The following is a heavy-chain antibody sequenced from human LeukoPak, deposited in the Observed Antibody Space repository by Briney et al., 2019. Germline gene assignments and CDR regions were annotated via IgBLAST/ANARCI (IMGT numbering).Heavy chain of an antibody. CDR2: FSGSGGST. J-gene: IGHJ6*03. D-gene: IGHD2-2*01. CDR1: GFTFSSYA. V-gene: IGHV3-23*01. Sequence: GGSLRLSCAASGFTFSSYAMSWVRQAPGKGLEWVSSFSGSGGSTYYTDSVKGRFTISRDNSKNTLYLQMNSLRAEDTAVYYCAKDPSSSWLYYYYYMDVWGKGTTVTVSS. CDR3: AKDPSSSWLYYYYYMDV.